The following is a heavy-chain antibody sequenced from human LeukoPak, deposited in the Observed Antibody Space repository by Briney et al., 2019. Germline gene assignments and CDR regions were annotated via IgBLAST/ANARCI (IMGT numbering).Heavy chain of an antibody. CDR1: GYIFTTYG. CDR2: ISGYNGNT. V-gene: IGHV1-18*01. D-gene: IGHD6-19*01. CDR3: ARLRLGWYYFDY. Sequence: ASVKVSCRASGYIFTTYGISWVRQAPGQGLEWMGWISGYNGNTNSAQKLQGRVTMTTDTSTSTAYMELRSLRSDDTAVYYCARLRLGWYYFDYWGQGTLVTVSS. J-gene: IGHJ4*02.